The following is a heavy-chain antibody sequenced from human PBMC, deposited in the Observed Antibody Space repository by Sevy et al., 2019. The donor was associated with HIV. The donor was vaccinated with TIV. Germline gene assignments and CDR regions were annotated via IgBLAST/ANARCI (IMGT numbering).Heavy chain of an antibody. V-gene: IGHV1-2*02. D-gene: IGHD2-2*02. Sequence: ASVKVSCKASGYTFTGHHIHWVRQAPGHGLEWMGWINSQNGATNYGQRFQGRVIMTADTSITTAYLDVTSLRSDDTAIYYFLRHTGFMIDFWGQGTLVTVSS. J-gene: IGHJ4*02. CDR3: LRHTGFMIDF. CDR2: INSQNGAT. CDR1: GYTFTGHH.